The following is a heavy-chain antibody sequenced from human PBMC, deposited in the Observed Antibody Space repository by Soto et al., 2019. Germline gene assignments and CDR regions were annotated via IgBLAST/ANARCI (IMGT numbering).Heavy chain of an antibody. D-gene: IGHD3-3*01. CDR3: ARSSLLGFFSQGWFDP. V-gene: IGHV4-59*01. J-gene: IGHJ5*02. CDR2: IYYSGST. CDR1: GGSISSYY. Sequence: KTSETLSLTCTVSGGSISSYYWSWIRQPPGKGLEWIGYIYYSGSTNYNPSLKSRVTISVDTSKKQFSLKLSSVTAADTAVYYCARSSLLGFFSQGWFDPWGQGTPVTVSS.